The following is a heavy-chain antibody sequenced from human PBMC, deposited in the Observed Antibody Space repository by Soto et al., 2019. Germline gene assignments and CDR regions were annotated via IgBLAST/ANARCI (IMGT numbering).Heavy chain of an antibody. CDR1: ADTFNNYG. CDR2: VVPLLGSA. J-gene: IGHJ4*01. CDR3: ASGIAVDRFEF. Sequence: EQSGPEVKKPGSSVKVSCKASADTFNNYGFSWVRQAPGQGLESVGGVVPLLGSATYAQKFQGRATISADESASTVYLELTNLQSDDTAIFYCASGIAVDRFEFWGLGTLVIVSS. D-gene: IGHD2-15*01. V-gene: IGHV1-69*01.